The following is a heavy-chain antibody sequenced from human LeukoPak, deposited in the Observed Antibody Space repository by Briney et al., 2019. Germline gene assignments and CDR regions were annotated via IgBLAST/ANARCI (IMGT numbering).Heavy chain of an antibody. CDR1: GFIVSSNY. J-gene: IGHJ1*01. Sequence: GGSLRLSCAASGFIVSSNYMSWVRQAPGKGLEWVSVIYSGGSTFYADSVKGRFTISRDNSKNTLYLQMDSLRAEDTAVYYCASDSYSPEYFQHWGQGTLVTVSS. CDR2: IYSGGST. CDR3: ASDSYSPEYFQH. D-gene: IGHD2-15*01. V-gene: IGHV3-66*01.